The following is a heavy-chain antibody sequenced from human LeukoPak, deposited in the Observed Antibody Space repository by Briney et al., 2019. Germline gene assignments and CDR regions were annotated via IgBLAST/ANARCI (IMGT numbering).Heavy chain of an antibody. Sequence: SVKVSCKASGGTFSSYAISWVRQAPGQGLEWMGGIIPIFGTANYAQKFQGRVTITADESTSTAYMELSSLRSEDTAVYYCARPDENPGYSYGYNSWGQGTLFTVS. CDR1: GGTFSSYA. CDR2: IIPIFGTA. V-gene: IGHV1-69*13. CDR3: ARPDENPGYSYGYNS. J-gene: IGHJ4*02. D-gene: IGHD5-18*01.